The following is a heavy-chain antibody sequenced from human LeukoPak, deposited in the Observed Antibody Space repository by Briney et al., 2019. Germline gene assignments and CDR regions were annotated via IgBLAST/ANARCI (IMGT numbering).Heavy chain of an antibody. J-gene: IGHJ3*02. V-gene: IGHV3-48*01. D-gene: IGHD3-22*01. CDR3: AKTLTVIVVATDAFDI. Sequence: GGSLRLSCAASGFTFSSYSMNWVRQAPGKGLEWVSYISSSSSTIYYADSVKGRFTLSRDNSKNTMYLQMHSLRAADTAVYYCAKTLTVIVVATDAFDIWGQGTMVTVSS. CDR2: ISSSSSTI. CDR1: GFTFSSYS.